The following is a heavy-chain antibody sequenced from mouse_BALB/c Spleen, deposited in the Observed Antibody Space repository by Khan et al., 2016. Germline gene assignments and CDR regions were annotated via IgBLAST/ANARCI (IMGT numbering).Heavy chain of an antibody. CDR1: GYSITSDYA. D-gene: IGHD2-1*01. CDR2: ISSSGST. Sequence: EVKLLESGPGLVKPSQSLSLTCTVTGYSITSDYAWNWIRQFPGNKLECMGYISSSGSTIYNPSLKSRISITRDTSKNQFFLQLNSVTTEDTATYYCARSGALYGNFAYWGQGTLVTVSA. CDR3: ARSGALYGNFAY. V-gene: IGHV3-2*02. J-gene: IGHJ3*01.